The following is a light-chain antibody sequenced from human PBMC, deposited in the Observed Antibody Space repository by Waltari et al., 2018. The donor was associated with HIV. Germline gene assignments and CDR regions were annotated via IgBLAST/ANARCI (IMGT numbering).Light chain of an antibody. V-gene: IGKV1-5*03. CDR1: HSIDTW. CDR3: QQYHTYPWT. CDR2: KAS. J-gene: IGKJ1*01. Sequence: DIQMTQSPSTLSASVGDRVTITCQASHSIDTWLAWYQQKPGKAPKLLIYKASTLETGVPSSFSGSGSGTEFTLTITTLQPDEFATYYCQQYHTYPWTFGQGTKVEI.